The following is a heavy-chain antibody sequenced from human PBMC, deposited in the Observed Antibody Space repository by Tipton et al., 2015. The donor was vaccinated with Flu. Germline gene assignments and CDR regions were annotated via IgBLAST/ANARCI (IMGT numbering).Heavy chain of an antibody. CDR3: ARVDRGVNDY. CDR1: GAPISDYY. CDR2: IFHSGVT. J-gene: IGHJ4*02. V-gene: IGHV4-59*01. D-gene: IGHD3-10*01. Sequence: TLSLTCTVSGAPISDYYWNWIRQPPGKGLEWIGYIFHSGVTNYSPSLKSRATISMDTSKSQLSLKMRSVTAADTAMYYCARVDRGVNDYWGQGALVTVSS.